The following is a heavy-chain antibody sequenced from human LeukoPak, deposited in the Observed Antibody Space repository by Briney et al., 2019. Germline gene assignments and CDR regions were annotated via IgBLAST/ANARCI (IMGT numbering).Heavy chain of an antibody. Sequence: GASVKVSCKASGYTFTSYGISWVRQAPGQGLEWMGWISAYNGNTNYAQKLQGRVTMTTDTSTSTAYMELRSLRSDDTAVYYYARAPVVVPAAPFDYWGQGTLVTVSS. D-gene: IGHD2-2*01. CDR3: ARAPVVVPAAPFDY. J-gene: IGHJ4*02. CDR1: GYTFTSYG. V-gene: IGHV1-18*01. CDR2: ISAYNGNT.